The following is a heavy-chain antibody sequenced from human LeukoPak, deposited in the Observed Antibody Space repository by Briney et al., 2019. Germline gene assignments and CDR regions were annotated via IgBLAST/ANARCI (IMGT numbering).Heavy chain of an antibody. D-gene: IGHD6-13*01. Sequence: GSLRLSCAASGFIFSSYAMSWVRQAPGKGLEWVSAISGGGGTTYYADSVKGRFTISRDNSKNTLYLQMNCLRAEDTAVYYCAIPLSAWYHFDYWGQGTLVTVSS. CDR3: AIPLSAWYHFDY. CDR1: GFIFSSYA. CDR2: ISGGGGTT. J-gene: IGHJ4*02. V-gene: IGHV3-23*01.